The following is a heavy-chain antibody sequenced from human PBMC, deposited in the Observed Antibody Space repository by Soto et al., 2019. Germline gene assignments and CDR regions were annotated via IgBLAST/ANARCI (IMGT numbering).Heavy chain of an antibody. CDR1: GDSVISDHYY. Sequence: QLQLQESGPGLVKPSETLSLSCTVSGDSVISDHYYWAWVRQPPGKGLEWIGNVNYRGNSYQNPSLKSRVTITVDTSTNQVSLKLTSVTAADTSVYSCARQGGNKFDYWGQGTLGTVSS. J-gene: IGHJ4*02. D-gene: IGHD3-16*01. CDR2: VNYRGNS. V-gene: IGHV4-39*01. CDR3: ARQGGNKFDY.